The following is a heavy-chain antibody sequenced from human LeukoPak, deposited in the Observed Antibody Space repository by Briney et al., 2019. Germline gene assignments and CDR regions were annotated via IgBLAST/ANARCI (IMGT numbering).Heavy chain of an antibody. V-gene: IGHV3-21*01. Sequence: PGGSLRLSCAASGFTFSSYTMYWVRQAPGKGLEWVSSISTSSDYIYYADPVKGRFTISRDNAKNSLYLQMNSLRAEDTAVYYCARVPGTWGQGTLVTVSS. CDR3: ARVPGT. CDR2: ISTSSDYI. D-gene: IGHD3-10*01. J-gene: IGHJ4*02. CDR1: GFTFSSYT.